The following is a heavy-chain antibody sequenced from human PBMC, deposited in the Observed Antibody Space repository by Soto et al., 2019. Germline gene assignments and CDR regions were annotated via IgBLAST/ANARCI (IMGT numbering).Heavy chain of an antibody. J-gene: IGHJ1*01. V-gene: IGHV1-2*02. CDR3: ARGYRVLTMVRGVLWAY. D-gene: IGHD3-10*01. Sequence: XSVKGSFQASGYTFTGYYIPWVRQAPGQGLEWMGWINPNSGGTNYAQKFQGRVTMTRDTSISTAYMEPSRVRSDDTAVYYCARGYRVLTMVRGVLWAYWGQGTLVTVSS. CDR2: INPNSGGT. CDR1: GYTFTGYY.